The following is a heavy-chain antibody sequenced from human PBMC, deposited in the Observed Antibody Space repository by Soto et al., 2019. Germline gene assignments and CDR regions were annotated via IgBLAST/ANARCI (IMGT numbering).Heavy chain of an antibody. CDR2: IIPILGIA. CDR3: AREGIAVAGTDY. D-gene: IGHD6-19*01. CDR1: GGTFSSYT. Sequence: QVQLVQSGAEVMKPGSSVKVSCKASGGTFSSYTISWVRQAPGQGLEWMGRIIPILGIANYAQKFQGRVTITADKSTSTAYMELSSLRSEDTAVYYCAREGIAVAGTDYWGQGTLVTVSS. V-gene: IGHV1-69*08. J-gene: IGHJ4*02.